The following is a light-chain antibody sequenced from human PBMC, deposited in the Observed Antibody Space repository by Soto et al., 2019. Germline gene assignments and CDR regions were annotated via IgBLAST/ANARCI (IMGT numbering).Light chain of an antibody. V-gene: IGKV1-39*01. J-gene: IGKJ1*01. CDR3: KQSYSTPPWT. CDR2: DAS. Sequence: DIQLTQSPSSLSASVGDKVTITCRASQSIRSYLNWVQQKPGKAPKLLIYDASSLQTGVPSRFSGSGSGTDFSLTISSLQPEDFATYYCKQSYSTPPWTFVQGTKVEIK. CDR1: QSIRSY.